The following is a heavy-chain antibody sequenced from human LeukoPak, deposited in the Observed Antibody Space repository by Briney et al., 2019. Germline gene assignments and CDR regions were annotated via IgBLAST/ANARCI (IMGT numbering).Heavy chain of an antibody. V-gene: IGHV5-51*01. Sequence: KVGESLKISCKGSGYSFTTYWIAWVRQMPGKGLEWMGIIYPGDSDTKYSPSFQGQVTISADKSISTTYLQWRSLKASDTAMYYCARLVGGSFSSVDYWGQGTLVTVSS. CDR2: IYPGDSDT. J-gene: IGHJ4*02. CDR3: ARLVGGSFSSVDY. D-gene: IGHD1-26*01. CDR1: GYSFTTYW.